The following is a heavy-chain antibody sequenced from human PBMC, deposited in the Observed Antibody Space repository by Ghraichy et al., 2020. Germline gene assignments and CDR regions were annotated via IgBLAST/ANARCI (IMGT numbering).Heavy chain of an antibody. CDR3: AKDTVTTLNWFDP. V-gene: IGHV3-23*01. CDR1: GFTFRTYA. Sequence: GGSLRLSCAASGFTFRTYAMNWVRQAPGKGLEWVSGISGSGGSTYYADSVKGRFTISRDNSKNTLYLQMNSLRAEDTAVYYCAKDTVTTLNWFDPWGQGTLVTVSS. CDR2: ISGSGGST. J-gene: IGHJ5*02. D-gene: IGHD4-17*01.